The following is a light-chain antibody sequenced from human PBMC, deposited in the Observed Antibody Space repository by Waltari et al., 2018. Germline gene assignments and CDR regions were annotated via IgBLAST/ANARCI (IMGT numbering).Light chain of an antibody. CDR2: DDS. CDR3: QVWDRTNKYFV. V-gene: IGLV3-21*02. J-gene: IGLJ2*01. Sequence: SYVLTQPPSVSVAPGQTAGITCGGNNIGGETVHWYQQKPGQAPILVVYDDSDRPSGVPERFSGSKSGNTATLTISRVEAGDEAAYHCQVWDRTNKYFVFGGGTKMTVL. CDR1: NIGGET.